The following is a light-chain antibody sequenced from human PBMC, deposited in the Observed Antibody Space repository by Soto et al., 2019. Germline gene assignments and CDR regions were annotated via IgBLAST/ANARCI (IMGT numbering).Light chain of an antibody. Sequence: QSVLTQPPLASGTPGQRITISWSGSSSNIGSNTVNWYQQLPGTAPKLLIYSNNQRPSGVPDRFSGSKSGTSASLAISGLQSEDEADYYCAAWDDSLNVVVFGGGTKVTVL. J-gene: IGLJ2*01. CDR1: SSNIGSNT. CDR2: SNN. V-gene: IGLV1-44*01. CDR3: AAWDDSLNVVV.